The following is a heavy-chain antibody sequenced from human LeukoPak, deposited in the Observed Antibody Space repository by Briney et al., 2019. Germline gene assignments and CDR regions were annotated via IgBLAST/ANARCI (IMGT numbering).Heavy chain of an antibody. CDR3: ARTPAPGGSDPNFDY. CDR1: GGSISSCY. D-gene: IGHD3-10*01. J-gene: IGHJ4*02. Sequence: PSETLSLTCTVSGGSISSCYWSWIRQPPGKGLEWIGYIYYSGSTNYNPSLKSRVTISVDTSKNQFSLKLSSVTAADTAVYYCARTPAPGGSDPNFDYWGQGTLVTVSS. CDR2: IYYSGST. V-gene: IGHV4-59*08.